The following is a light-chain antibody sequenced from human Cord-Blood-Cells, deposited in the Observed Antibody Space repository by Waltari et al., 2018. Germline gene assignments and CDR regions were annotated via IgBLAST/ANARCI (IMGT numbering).Light chain of an antibody. CDR2: EGS. CDR3: CSYAGSSTFDWV. CDR1: SSDVGSYNL. Sequence: QSALTQPASVSGSPGQSITISCTGTSSDVGSYNLVSWYQQHPGKAPKLMIYEGSKRPSGVSNHFSGSKSGNTASLTISGLQAEDEADYYCCSYAGSSTFDWVFGGGTKLTVL. V-gene: IGLV2-23*03. J-gene: IGLJ3*02.